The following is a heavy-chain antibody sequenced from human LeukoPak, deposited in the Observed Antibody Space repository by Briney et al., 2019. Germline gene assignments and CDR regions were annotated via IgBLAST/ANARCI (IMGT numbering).Heavy chain of an antibody. CDR2: IYKDGST. Sequence: GGSLRLSCAASGFTVSSHYMSWVRQAPRKGLEWVSVIYKDGSTYYAEFVKGRFTISRDSSKNTLFLQMVSLRAEDTAVYYCARGGVRDCSSTSCYHDWGQGTLVTVSS. CDR1: GFTVSSHY. J-gene: IGHJ4*02. D-gene: IGHD2-2*01. CDR3: ARGGVRDCSSTSCYHD. V-gene: IGHV3-66*01.